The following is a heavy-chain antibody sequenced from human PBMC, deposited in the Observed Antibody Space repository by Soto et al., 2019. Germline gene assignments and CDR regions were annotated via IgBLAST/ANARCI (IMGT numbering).Heavy chain of an antibody. Sequence: QLQLQESGSELVKPSQTLSLTGAVSGGSISSGGYSWSWIRQPPGKVLEWIGYNYHSGSTYYNPSLKSRVTISVDRSKNPFSMKLSSVTAADTAVDSGARIESGTFDPGGQGTLVTVSS. J-gene: IGHJ5*02. D-gene: IGHD2-21*01. CDR3: ARIESGTFDP. CDR1: GGSISSGGYS. CDR2: NYHSGST. V-gene: IGHV4-30-2*01.